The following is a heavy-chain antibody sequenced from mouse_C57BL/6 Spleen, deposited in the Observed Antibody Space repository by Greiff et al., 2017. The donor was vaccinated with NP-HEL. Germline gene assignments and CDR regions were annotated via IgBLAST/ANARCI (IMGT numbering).Heavy chain of an antibody. D-gene: IGHD4-1*01. J-gene: IGHJ2*01. V-gene: IGHV5-6*01. CDR2: ISSGGSYT. CDR1: GFTFSSYG. CDR3: TRQGGTGPYYFDY. Sequence: EVNVVESGGDLVKPGGSLKLSCAASGFTFSSYGMSWVRQTPDKRLEWVATISSGGSYTYYPDSVKGRFTISRDNAKNTLYLQMSSLKSEDTAMYYCTRQGGTGPYYFDYWGQGTTLTVSS.